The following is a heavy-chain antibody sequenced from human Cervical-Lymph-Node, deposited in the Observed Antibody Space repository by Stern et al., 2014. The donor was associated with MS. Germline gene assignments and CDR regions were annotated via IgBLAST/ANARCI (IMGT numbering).Heavy chain of an antibody. Sequence: QVQLVQSGAEVMKPGSSVKVSCKASGGTFNSLAINWVRQAPGQGLEWVGGIIPIFDTPNYARQFKGRVTITADESTNTAHLELSSLRSDDTAVYYCATPSAVTVGSMDVWGQGTTVIVSS. CDR1: GGTFNSLA. J-gene: IGHJ6*02. V-gene: IGHV1-69*12. D-gene: IGHD2-21*02. CDR3: ATPSAVTVGSMDV. CDR2: IIPIFDTP.